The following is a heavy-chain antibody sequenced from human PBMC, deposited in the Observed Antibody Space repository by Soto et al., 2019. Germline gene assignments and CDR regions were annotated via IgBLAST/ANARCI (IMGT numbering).Heavy chain of an antibody. V-gene: IGHV1-18*01. CDR1: GFTFTTHG. Sequence: ASVKVSCKASGFTFTTHGFTWVRQAPGQGLEWMGWSSALNGYTNYAQNFQGRLTITTDSSTSTAYMELRSLRSDDTAVYYCAPATSIAISSRDWDQGTLVTVSS. D-gene: IGHD6-6*01. J-gene: IGHJ4*02. CDR2: SSALNGYT. CDR3: APATSIAISSRD.